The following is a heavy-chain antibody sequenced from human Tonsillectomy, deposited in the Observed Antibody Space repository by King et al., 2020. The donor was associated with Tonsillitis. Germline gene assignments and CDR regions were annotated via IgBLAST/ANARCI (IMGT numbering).Heavy chain of an antibody. J-gene: IGHJ4*02. Sequence: QLQESGPGLVKPSETLSLTCTVSGCSISSSSYYWGWVRQPPGKGLEWMGGIYYMGSTYYNPSLKSRVTISVDTAMNPFSLKLSSVTAADTAVYYCAREGSGSYYPYFDYWGQGTLVTVSS. V-gene: IGHV4-39*01. CDR1: GCSISSSSYY. CDR2: IYYMGST. D-gene: IGHD3-10*01. CDR3: AREGSGSYYPYFDY.